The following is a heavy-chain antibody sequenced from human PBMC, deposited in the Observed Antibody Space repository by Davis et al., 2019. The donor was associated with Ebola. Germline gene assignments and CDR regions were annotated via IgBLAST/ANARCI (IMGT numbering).Heavy chain of an antibody. J-gene: IGHJ5*02. CDR3: TRGWLRGCFDP. V-gene: IGHV6-1*01. CDR2: TYYNSKWNS. Sequence: HPQTLSLTCAISGDSVSINSAGWNWITQSPSRGLEWLGRTYYNSKWNSDYATSVRGRITINADTSGNKFYLQLNSVTPDDTAVYYCTRGWLRGCFDPWGQGTQVIVSS. CDR1: GDSVSINSAG. D-gene: IGHD5-12*01.